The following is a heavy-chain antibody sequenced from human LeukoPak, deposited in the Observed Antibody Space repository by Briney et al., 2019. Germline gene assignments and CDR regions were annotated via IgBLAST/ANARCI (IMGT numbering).Heavy chain of an antibody. J-gene: IGHJ6*04. CDR3: ARDNRVTMVWGVPVV. Sequence: GGSLRLSCAASGFTFSSYSMNWVRQAPGKGLEWVSSISSSSSYIYYADSVKGRFTISRDNAKNSLYLQMNSLRAEDTAVYYCARDNRVTMVWGVPVVWGKGTTVTVSS. CDR1: GFTFSSYS. CDR2: ISSSSSYI. V-gene: IGHV3-21*01. D-gene: IGHD3-10*01.